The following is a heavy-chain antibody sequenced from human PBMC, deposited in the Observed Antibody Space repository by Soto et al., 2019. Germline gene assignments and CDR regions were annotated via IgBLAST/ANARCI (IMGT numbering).Heavy chain of an antibody. D-gene: IGHD3-22*01. J-gene: IGHJ5*02. CDR2: ISGSGGST. CDR1: GFTFSSYA. CDR3: AKDNSYGYYYDMGNLDP. V-gene: IGHV3-23*01. Sequence: GGSLRLSCAASGFTFSSYAMSWVRQAPGKGLEWVSAISGSGGSTYYADSVKGRFTISRDNSKNTLYLQMNSLRAEDTAVYYCAKDNSYGYYYDMGNLDPWGQGTLVTVSS.